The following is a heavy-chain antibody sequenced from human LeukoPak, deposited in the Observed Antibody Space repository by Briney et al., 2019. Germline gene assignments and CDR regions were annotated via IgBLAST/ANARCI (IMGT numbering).Heavy chain of an antibody. CDR3: VGQWLLLHWYFDL. CDR1: GFTFSSYA. CDR2: ISGSGGST. Sequence: PGGSLRLSCAVSGFTFSSYAMSWVRQAPGKGLEWVSAISGSGGSTYYADSVKGRFTISRDNSKSTLYLQMNSLRAEDTAVYYCVGQWLLLHWYFDLWGRGTLVTVSS. V-gene: IGHV3-23*01. J-gene: IGHJ2*01. D-gene: IGHD3-3*01.